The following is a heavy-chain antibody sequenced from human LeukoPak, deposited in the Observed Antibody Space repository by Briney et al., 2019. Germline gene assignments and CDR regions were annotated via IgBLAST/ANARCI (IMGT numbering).Heavy chain of an antibody. J-gene: IGHJ4*02. CDR3: GRSPDGVDN. D-gene: IGHD3-10*01. V-gene: IGHV3-7*01. Sequence: GGSRRLSCAASGFIFNNYWMTWVRQTPGKGLEFVANIKEDGGEIFYLDSVKGRFTISRDNAKNSLYLQMNSLRVEDTAVYYCGRSPDGVDNWGQGTLVTVSS. CDR1: GFIFNNYW. CDR2: IKEDGGEI.